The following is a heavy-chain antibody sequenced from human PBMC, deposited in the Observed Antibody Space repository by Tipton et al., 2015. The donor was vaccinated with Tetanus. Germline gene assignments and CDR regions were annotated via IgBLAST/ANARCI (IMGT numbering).Heavy chain of an antibody. CDR1: GYTFTSYG. D-gene: IGHD2-15*01. Sequence: QVQLVQSGAEVKKPGASVKVSCKASGYTFTSYGISWVRQAPGPGLEWMGWISAYNGNTNYAQKLQGRVTMTTDTSTSTAYMELRSLRSDDTAVYYCARTLRSYYYYYGMDVWGQGTTVTVSS. CDR2: ISAYNGNT. CDR3: ARTLRSYYYYYGMDV. V-gene: IGHV1-18*01. J-gene: IGHJ6*02.